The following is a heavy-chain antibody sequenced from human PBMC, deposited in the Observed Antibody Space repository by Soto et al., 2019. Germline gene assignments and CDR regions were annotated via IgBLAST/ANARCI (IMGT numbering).Heavy chain of an antibody. CDR2: ISSSGGTI. CDR3: ARASSPRDPWLDY. Sequence: GGSLRLSCGAARLTFSDDYMSWIRLAPGKGLEWVSYISSSGGTIYYADSVKGRFTISRDNAKNSLFLQMNSLRADDTAVYYCARASSPRDPWLDYWGQGTLVTVSS. D-gene: IGHD5-18*01. J-gene: IGHJ4*02. CDR1: RLTFSDDY. V-gene: IGHV3-11*01.